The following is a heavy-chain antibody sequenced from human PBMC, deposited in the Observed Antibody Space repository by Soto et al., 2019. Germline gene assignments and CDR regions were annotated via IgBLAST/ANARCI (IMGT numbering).Heavy chain of an antibody. CDR1: GFTFSNYY. CDR3: ASSNYYGSGSYYSY. J-gene: IGHJ4*02. V-gene: IGHV3-11*06. Sequence: GGSLRLSCAASGFTFSNYYMSWIRQAPGKGLEWVTYISSSSSYTNYADSVKGRFTISRDNAKNSLYLQMNSLRAEDMAVYYCASSNYYGSGSYYSYWGQGTLVTVSS. D-gene: IGHD3-10*01. CDR2: ISSSSSYT.